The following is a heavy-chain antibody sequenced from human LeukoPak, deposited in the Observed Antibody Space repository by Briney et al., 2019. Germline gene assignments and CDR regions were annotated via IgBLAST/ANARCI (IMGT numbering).Heavy chain of an antibody. CDR2: IYYSGST. Sequence: SQTLSLTCTVSGGSISSGGYYWGWIRQPPGKGLEWIGTIYYSGSTYYNPSLKSRVTISVDTSKIQFSLKLSSVTAADTAVYYCARYGSELMAAFDIWGQGTMVTVSS. V-gene: IGHV4-39*01. CDR3: ARYGSELMAAFDI. J-gene: IGHJ3*02. CDR1: GGSISSGGYY. D-gene: IGHD3-10*01.